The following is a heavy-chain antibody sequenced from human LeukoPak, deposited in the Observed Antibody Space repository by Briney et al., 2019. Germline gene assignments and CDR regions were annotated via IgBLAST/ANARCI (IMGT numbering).Heavy chain of an antibody. CDR2: IYTSGSA. CDR1: GGSISSGSYY. D-gene: IGHD1-1*01. CDR3: ARDSGWSDAGPGFDP. Sequence: PSETLSLTCNVSGGSISSGSYYWNWIRQPAGKGLEWIGRIYTSGSANYNPSLKSRVTISLDTSKNQFSLKLNSVTAADTAVYYCARDSGWSDAGPGFDPWGQGTLVTVSS. V-gene: IGHV4-61*02. J-gene: IGHJ5*02.